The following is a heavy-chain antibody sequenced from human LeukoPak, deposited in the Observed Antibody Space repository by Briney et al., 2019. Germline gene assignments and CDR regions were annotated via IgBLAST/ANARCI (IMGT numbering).Heavy chain of an antibody. J-gene: IGHJ3*01. CDR1: GYSFRNYL. CDR3: ARRDARHDAFDV. V-gene: IGHV5-51*01. Sequence: GESLKISCKGSGYSFRNYLVGWVRQMPGKGLEWMGIIYPGDSDTRYRPSFQGQVTISADKSISTAYLQWRSLKASDTAMYYCARRDARHDAFDVWGQGTMVTVAS. CDR2: IYPGDSDT.